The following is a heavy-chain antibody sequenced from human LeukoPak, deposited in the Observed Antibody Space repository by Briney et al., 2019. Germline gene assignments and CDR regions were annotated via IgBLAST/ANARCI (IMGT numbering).Heavy chain of an antibody. D-gene: IGHD2-2*02. J-gene: IGHJ6*02. CDR3: ARDICSGTGCYRAVYYFYGMDV. V-gene: IGHV3-9*01. CDR1: GFSFADYA. Sequence: GGSLRLSCAASGFSFADYAMPWVRQAPGKGLEWVSGITWNTDTIGYADSVKGRFTISRDNAKNSLYLQMNSLRSEDTALYYCARDICSGTGCYRAVYYFYGMDVWGQGTTVTVS. CDR2: ITWNTDTI.